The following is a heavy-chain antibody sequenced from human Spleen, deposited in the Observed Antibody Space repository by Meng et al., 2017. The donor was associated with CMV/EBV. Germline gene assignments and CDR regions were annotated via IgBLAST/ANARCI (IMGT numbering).Heavy chain of an antibody. Sequence: GESLKISCAASGFTFSSYSMNWVRQAPGKGLEWVSSISSSSSYIYYADSVKGRFTISRDNAKNSLYLQMNSLRAEDTAVYYCARDGMAVEERFLEWLPYYYYGMDVWGQGTTVTVSS. CDR1: GFTFSSYS. J-gene: IGHJ6*02. CDR2: ISSSSSYI. CDR3: ARDGMAVEERFLEWLPYYYYGMDV. D-gene: IGHD3-3*01. V-gene: IGHV3-21*01.